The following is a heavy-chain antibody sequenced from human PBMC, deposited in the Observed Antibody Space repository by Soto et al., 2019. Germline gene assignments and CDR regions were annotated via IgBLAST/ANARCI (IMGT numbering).Heavy chain of an antibody. CDR1: GGSISSGDYY. CDR2: IYYSGST. CDR3: ARDNHKLGLDY. V-gene: IGHV4-30-4*01. Sequence: PSETLSLTCTVSGGSISSGDYYWSWIRQPPGKGLEWIGYIYYSGSTYYNPSLKSRVTISVDTSKNQFSLKMSSVSAADTAVYYCARDNHKLGLDYWGQGTLVTVSS. J-gene: IGHJ4*02. D-gene: IGHD6-13*01.